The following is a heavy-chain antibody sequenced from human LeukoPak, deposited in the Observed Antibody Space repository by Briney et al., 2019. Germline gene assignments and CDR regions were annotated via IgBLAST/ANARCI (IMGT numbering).Heavy chain of an antibody. V-gene: IGHV4-39*01. J-gene: IGHJ4*02. CDR1: GGSISSSSYY. CDR3: ARVRYSSSWYPSYFDY. D-gene: IGHD6-13*01. Sequence: SETLSLTCTVSGGSISSSSYYWGWIRQPPGKGLEWIGSIYYSGSTYYNPSLKSRVTISVDTSRNQFSLKLSSVTAADTAVYYCARVRYSSSWYPSYFDYWGQGTLDTVSS. CDR2: IYYSGST.